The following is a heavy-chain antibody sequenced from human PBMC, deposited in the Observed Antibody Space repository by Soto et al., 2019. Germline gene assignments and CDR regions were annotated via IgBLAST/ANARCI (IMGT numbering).Heavy chain of an antibody. CDR3: AAVDYDSSGYRPPYYYYGMDV. V-gene: IGHV1-58*01. CDR2: IVVGSGNT. CDR1: GFTFTSSA. Sequence: SVKVSWKASGFTFTSSAVQWVRQARGQRLEWIGWIVVGSGNTNYAQKFQERVTITRDMSTSTAYMELSSLRSEDTAVYYCAAVDYDSSGYRPPYYYYGMDVWGQGTTVTVSS. J-gene: IGHJ6*02. D-gene: IGHD3-22*01.